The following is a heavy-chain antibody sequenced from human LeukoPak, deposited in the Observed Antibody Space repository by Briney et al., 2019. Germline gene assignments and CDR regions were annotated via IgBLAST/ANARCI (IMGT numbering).Heavy chain of an antibody. CDR3: AKSDCGGDCHLLDY. D-gene: IGHD2-21*02. Sequence: PGGSLRLSCAASGFTFSSHSMSWVRQAPGKGLEWVANVKEDGSEENYVDSVKGRFTISRDNSKNTLYLQMNSLRAEDTAVYYCAKSDCGGDCHLLDYWGQGTLVTVSS. CDR2: VKEDGSEE. J-gene: IGHJ4*02. V-gene: IGHV3-7*03. CDR1: GFTFSSHS.